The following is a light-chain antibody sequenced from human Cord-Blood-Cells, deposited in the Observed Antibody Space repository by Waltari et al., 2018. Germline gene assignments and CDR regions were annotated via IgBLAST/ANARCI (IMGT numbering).Light chain of an antibody. CDR1: SSNIGAGYD. CDR3: QSYDSSLSGVV. V-gene: IGLV1-40*01. Sequence: QSVLTQPPSVSGAPGQRVTISCTGSSSNIGAGYDVHWYQQLPGTAPKLLIYGNSNRPSGVPDRFSGSKSCTSASLAITVLQAEDEADYYCQSYDSSLSGVVFGGGTKLTVL. CDR2: GNS. J-gene: IGLJ2*01.